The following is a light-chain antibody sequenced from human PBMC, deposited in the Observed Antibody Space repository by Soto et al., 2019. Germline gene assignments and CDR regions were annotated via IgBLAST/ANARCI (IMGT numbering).Light chain of an antibody. CDR2: ATS. V-gene: IGKV3-20*01. J-gene: IGKJ1*01. CDR3: QQYGSSPRT. Sequence: DIVLTQSPGTLSLSPGERATLSCRASQTVGSIYLAWYQQKPGQAPRLLIFATSRRATDIPDRFSGSGSGTDFTLTISRLEPEDFAVYYCQQYGSSPRTFGQGTKVDIK. CDR1: QTVGSIY.